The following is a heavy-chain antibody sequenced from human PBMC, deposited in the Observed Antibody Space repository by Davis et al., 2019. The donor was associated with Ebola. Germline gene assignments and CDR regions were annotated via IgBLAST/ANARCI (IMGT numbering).Heavy chain of an antibody. D-gene: IGHD4-17*01. CDR3: GRGDYGDHREPFDH. Sequence: ASVKVSCKASGYAFTLYGISWVQQAPGQGLEWMGWINTDKNYRSYGQRFQGRLTMTTDTSTSTVYMELSSLTSDDTAVYYCGRGDYGDHREPFDHWGQGTLVTVSS. CDR2: INTDKNYR. CDR1: GYAFTLYG. J-gene: IGHJ4*02. V-gene: IGHV1-18*04.